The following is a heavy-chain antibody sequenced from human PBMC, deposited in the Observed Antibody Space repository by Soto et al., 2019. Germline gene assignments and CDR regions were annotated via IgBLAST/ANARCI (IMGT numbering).Heavy chain of an antibody. CDR3: TRATFGVGMDL. Sequence: EVRLVESGGGLVQPGGSLRLSCAAFGFTYRSYDMHWVRHVPGKGLEWVSSLGGAGAREYAGSVRGRFTISRDNAKNSLYLQMDSLTVADTAVYYCTRATFGVGMDLWGQGTPVTVSS. CDR2: LGGAGAR. J-gene: IGHJ6*02. D-gene: IGHD3-10*01. CDR1: GFTYRSYD. V-gene: IGHV3-13*01.